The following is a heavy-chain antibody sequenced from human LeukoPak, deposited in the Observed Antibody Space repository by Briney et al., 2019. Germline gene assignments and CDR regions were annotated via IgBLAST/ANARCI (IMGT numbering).Heavy chain of an antibody. V-gene: IGHV3-30*04. Sequence: GGSLRLSCAASGFTFSSYAMHWVRQAPGKGLEWVAVISYDGSNKYYADSVKGRFTISRDNSKNTLYLQMNSLRAEDTAVYYCARAHSYYDYVWGSYRYMFPYDYWGQGTLVTVSS. D-gene: IGHD3-16*02. CDR3: ARAHSYYDYVWGSYRYMFPYDY. J-gene: IGHJ4*02. CDR2: ISYDGSNK. CDR1: GFTFSSYA.